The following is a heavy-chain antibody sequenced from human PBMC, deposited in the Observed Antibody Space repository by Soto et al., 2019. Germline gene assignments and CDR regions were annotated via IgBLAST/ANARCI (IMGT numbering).Heavy chain of an antibody. D-gene: IGHD2-2*01. V-gene: IGHV3-66*01. J-gene: IGHJ3*02. Sequence: PGGSLRLSCAASGFTVSSNYMSWVRQAPGKGLEWVSVIYSGGSTYFADSVKDRFSISRDNSKNTLHLQMNSLRAEDTAVYYCARDVPSPAAGDAFDIWGQGTMVTVSS. CDR1: GFTVSSNY. CDR3: ARDVPSPAAGDAFDI. CDR2: IYSGGST.